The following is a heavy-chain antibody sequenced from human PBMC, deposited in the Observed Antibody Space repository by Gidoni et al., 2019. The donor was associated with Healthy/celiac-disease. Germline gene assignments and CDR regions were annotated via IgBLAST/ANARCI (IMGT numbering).Heavy chain of an antibody. CDR1: GGTFSSYA. CDR2: IIPIFGTA. J-gene: IGHJ6*02. CDR3: ARGQGLEVVTARYYYYYGMDV. D-gene: IGHD2-21*02. Sequence: QVQLVQSGAEVKKPGSSVKVSCKASGGTFSSYAISWVRQAPGQGLEWMGGIIPIFGTANYAQKFQGRVTITADKSTSTAYMELSSLRSEDTAVYYCARGQGLEVVTARYYYYYGMDVWGQGTTVTVSS. V-gene: IGHV1-69*06.